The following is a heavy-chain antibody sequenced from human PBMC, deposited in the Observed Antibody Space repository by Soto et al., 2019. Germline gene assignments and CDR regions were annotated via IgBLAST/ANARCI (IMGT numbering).Heavy chain of an antibody. CDR2: ISYDGKQT. Sequence: GGSLRLSCGAPGVTFKAYGMHWVRQAPGKGLEWVAVISYDGKQTYYADSVKGRFTISKDKSKRTLFLQMNSLRVDDTAVYYCARDGWGSNWYFDLWGRGTLVTVSS. V-gene: IGHV3-30*03. D-gene: IGHD3-16*01. CDR3: ARDGWGSNWYFDL. J-gene: IGHJ2*01. CDR1: GVTFKAYG.